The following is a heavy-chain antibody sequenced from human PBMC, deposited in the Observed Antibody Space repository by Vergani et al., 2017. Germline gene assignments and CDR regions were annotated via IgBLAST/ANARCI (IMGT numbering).Heavy chain of an antibody. CDR1: GFTLSNYD. CDR2: IQFDGSNQ. Sequence: QVQLVESGGGVVQRGGSLRLSCASSGFTLSNYDMQWIRQGPGKGLEFVAFIQFDGSNQYYADSVKGRFTLSRYFSKNTLYLQMNSLRTDDTATFYCAKHFRGWGIDYWGQGTQFIVSS. D-gene: IGHD3-16*01. CDR3: AKHFRGWGIDY. J-gene: IGHJ4*02. V-gene: IGHV3-30*02.